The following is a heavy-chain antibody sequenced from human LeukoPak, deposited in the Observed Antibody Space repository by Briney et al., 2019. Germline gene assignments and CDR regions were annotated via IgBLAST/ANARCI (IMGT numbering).Heavy chain of an antibody. CDR2: ISYDGSNK. CDR3: AKDDRPCLWFGDPLQGMDV. V-gene: IGHV3-30*18. J-gene: IGHJ6*02. D-gene: IGHD3-10*01. Sequence: TGGSLRLSCAASGFTFSSYGMHWVRQAPGKGLEWVAVISYDGSNKYYADSVKGRFTISRDNSKNTLYLQMNSLRAEDTAVYYCAKDDRPCLWFGDPLQGMDVWGQGTTVTVSS. CDR1: GFTFSSYG.